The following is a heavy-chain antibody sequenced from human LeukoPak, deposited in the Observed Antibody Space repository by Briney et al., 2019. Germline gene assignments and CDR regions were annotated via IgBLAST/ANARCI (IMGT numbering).Heavy chain of an antibody. J-gene: IGHJ4*02. CDR1: GYTFTSYG. D-gene: IGHD3-9*01. CDR2: ISAYNGNT. CDR3: ARDRTGSVRDGLYY. V-gene: IGHV1-18*01. Sequence: ASVKVSCKTSGYTFTSYGFSWVRQAPGQGLEGVGWISAYNGNTNYAQKLQGRVTMSTDTSTSTAYLELRSLSSDDTAVYYCARDRTGSVRDGLYYWGQGTLVTVSS.